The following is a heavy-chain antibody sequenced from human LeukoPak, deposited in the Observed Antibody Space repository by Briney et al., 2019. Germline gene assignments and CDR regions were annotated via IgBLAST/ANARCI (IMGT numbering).Heavy chain of an antibody. D-gene: IGHD3-22*01. CDR3: ARVYYDSTQGTTYGMDV. V-gene: IGHV3-7*01. CDR2: IREDGSEK. J-gene: IGHJ6*02. Sequence: GGSLRLSCAASGFTFNNYWMSWVRQAPGKGLEWVANIREDGSEKYYVDSVKGQFTISRDNAKNSLFLQMNYLRAEDTAVYYCARVYYDSTQGTTYGMDVWGQGTTVTVSS. CDR1: GFTFNNYW.